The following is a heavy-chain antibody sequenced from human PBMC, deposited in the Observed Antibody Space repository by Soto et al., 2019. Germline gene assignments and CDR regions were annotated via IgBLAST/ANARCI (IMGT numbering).Heavy chain of an antibody. CDR2: ISGSGAAT. Sequence: PGGSLRLSCAASGFPFSLYTMAWVRQAPGGGLDWVSVISGSGAATYYADSVKGRFTISRDNSKNTLYLQMHSLSAEDTAVYFCARKRVPGHLERNFDLWGQGTLVTVSS. V-gene: IGHV3-23*01. D-gene: IGHD1-1*01. CDR1: GFPFSLYT. J-gene: IGHJ4*02. CDR3: ARKRVPGHLERNFDL.